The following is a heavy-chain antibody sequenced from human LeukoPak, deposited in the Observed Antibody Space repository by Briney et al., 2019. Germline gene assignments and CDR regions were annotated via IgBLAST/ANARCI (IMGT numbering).Heavy chain of an antibody. J-gene: IGHJ4*02. D-gene: IGHD5-24*01. V-gene: IGHV3-7*01. CDR1: GFAFSSNW. CDR2: IKQDGSEK. CDR3: ASGRDGYNFDY. Sequence: GGSLRLSCAASGFAFSSNWMSWVRQAPGKGLEWVANIKQDGSEKYYVDSVKGRFTIYRDNAKNSLYLQMNSLRAEDTAVYYCASGRDGYNFDYWGQGTLVTVSS.